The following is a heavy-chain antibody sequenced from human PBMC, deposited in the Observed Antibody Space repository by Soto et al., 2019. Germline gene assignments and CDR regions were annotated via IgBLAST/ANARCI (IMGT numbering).Heavy chain of an antibody. J-gene: IGHJ4*02. CDR2: INAGNGNT. V-gene: IGHV1-3*01. Sequence: QVQLVQSGAEVKKPGASVKVSCKASGYTFTSYAMHWVRQAPGQRLEWMGWINAGNGNTKYSQKFQGRVTITRDTSASTAYMELSSLRSEDTAVYYCARDSPYGGRRYYFDYWGQGTLVTVSS. D-gene: IGHD2-15*01. CDR1: GYTFTSYA. CDR3: ARDSPYGGRRYYFDY.